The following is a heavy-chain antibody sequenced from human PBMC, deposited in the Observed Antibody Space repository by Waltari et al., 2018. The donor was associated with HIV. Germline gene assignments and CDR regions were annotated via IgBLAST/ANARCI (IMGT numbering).Heavy chain of an antibody. D-gene: IGHD6-13*01. CDR2: ISWNSGSI. V-gene: IGHV3-9*01. J-gene: IGHJ4*02. CDR3: AKSVESSSWYYFDY. CDR1: GFTFDDYA. Sequence: EVQLVESGGGLVQPGRSLRLSCAASGFTFDDYAMHWVRQAPGKGLEWVSGISWNSGSIGYADSVKGRFTISRDNAKNSLYLQMNSLRAEDTALYYCAKSVESSSWYYFDYWGQGTLVTVSS.